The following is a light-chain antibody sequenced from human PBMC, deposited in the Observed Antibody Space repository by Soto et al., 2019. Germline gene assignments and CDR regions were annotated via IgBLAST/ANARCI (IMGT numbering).Light chain of an antibody. CDR1: QTVGSSY. V-gene: IGKV3-20*01. CDR2: GAY. J-gene: IGKJ1*01. Sequence: EIALTQSPGTLSLSPGERATLSCRASQTVGSSYLAWYQQKPGQAPRLLIYGAYSRATGIPDRFSGSGSGTDFTLTISRLEPEDFAVYYCQDYGSSRTFGQGTKVEIK. CDR3: QDYGSSRT.